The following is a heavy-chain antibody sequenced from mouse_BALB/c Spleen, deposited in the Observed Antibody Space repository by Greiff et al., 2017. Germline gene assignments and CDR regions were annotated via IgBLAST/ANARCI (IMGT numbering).Heavy chain of an antibody. Sequence: EVQVVESGGGLVQPGGSLKLSCAASGFTFSSYGMSWVRQTPDKRLELVATINSNGGSTYYPDSVKGRFTISRDNAKNTLYLQMSSLKSEDTAMYYCARDDYYGSSLYYFDYGGQGTTLTVSS. CDR2: INSNGGST. CDR3: ARDDYYGSSLYYFDY. V-gene: IGHV5-6-3*01. D-gene: IGHD1-1*01. J-gene: IGHJ2*01. CDR1: GFTFSSYG.